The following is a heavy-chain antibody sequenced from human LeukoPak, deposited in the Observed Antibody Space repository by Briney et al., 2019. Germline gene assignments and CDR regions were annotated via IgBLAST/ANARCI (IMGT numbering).Heavy chain of an antibody. CDR3: ARARREVYYYMDV. CDR2: IYHSGST. Sequence: PSETLSLTCTVSGGSISSGGYYWSWIRQPPGKGLEWIGYIYHSGSTYYNPSLKSRVTISVDRSKNQFSLKLSSVTAADTAVYYCARARREVYYYMDVWGKGTTVTVSS. CDR1: GGSISSGGYY. J-gene: IGHJ6*03. V-gene: IGHV4-30-2*01.